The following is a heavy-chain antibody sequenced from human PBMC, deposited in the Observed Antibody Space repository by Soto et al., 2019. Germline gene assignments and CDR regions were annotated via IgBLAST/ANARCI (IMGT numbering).Heavy chain of an antibody. CDR2: ISWNSGRI. CDR3: AKRRGDHSNYSWGIDV. D-gene: IGHD4-4*01. V-gene: IGHV3-9*01. Sequence: GGSLRLSCAASGFTFDDYAMYWVRQVPGKGLEWVSGISWNSGRIGYADSVKGRFTISRDNAKNTVYLEMNSLRDEDTAVYYCAKRRGDHSNYSWGIDVWGQGTTVTVSS. CDR1: GFTFDDYA. J-gene: IGHJ6*02.